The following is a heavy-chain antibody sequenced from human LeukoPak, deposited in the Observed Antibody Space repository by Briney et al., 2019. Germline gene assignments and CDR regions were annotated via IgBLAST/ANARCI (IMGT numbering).Heavy chain of an antibody. D-gene: IGHD1-1*01. J-gene: IGHJ6*03. CDR1: GGSISSYY. CDR2: IYYSGST. V-gene: IGHV4-59*01. CDR3: ARGKERRSPYYYYCMDV. Sequence: SETLSLTCTVSGGSISSYYWSWIRQPPGKGLEWIGYIYYSGSTNYNPSLKSRVTISVDTSKNQFSLKLSSVTAAGTAVYYCARGKERRSPYYYYCMDVWGKGTTVTISS.